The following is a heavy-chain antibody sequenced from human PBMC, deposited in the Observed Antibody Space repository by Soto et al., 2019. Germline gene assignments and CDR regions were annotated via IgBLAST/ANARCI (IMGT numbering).Heavy chain of an antibody. J-gene: IGHJ4*02. D-gene: IGHD3-22*01. V-gene: IGHV4-39*01. CDR3: ARQSYDSSDYFDY. Sequence: QVQLQESGPGLVKPSETLSLTCTVSADPIRSSTYYWGWIRQPPGKGLEWIGSITYSGSTYYNPSLNSRVTISVDTSRIHFSLKLISVTAADTAVYYCARQSYDSSDYFDYWGQGTLVTVSS. CDR1: ADPIRSSTYY. CDR2: ITYSGST.